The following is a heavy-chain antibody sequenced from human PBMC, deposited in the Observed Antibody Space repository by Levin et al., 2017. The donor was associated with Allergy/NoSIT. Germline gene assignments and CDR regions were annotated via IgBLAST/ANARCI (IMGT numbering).Heavy chain of an antibody. D-gene: IGHD3-3*01. CDR1: GFTFSSYA. J-gene: IGHJ4*02. CDR3: AKDRSGSGYYDFDY. Sequence: GGSLRLSCAASGFTFSSYAMSWVRQAPGKGLEWVSAISANGGRTYYADSVKGRFTISRDNSENTLYLQMNSLRAEDTAVYYCAKDRSGSGYYDFDYWGQGTLVTVAS. CDR2: ISANGGRT. V-gene: IGHV3-23*01.